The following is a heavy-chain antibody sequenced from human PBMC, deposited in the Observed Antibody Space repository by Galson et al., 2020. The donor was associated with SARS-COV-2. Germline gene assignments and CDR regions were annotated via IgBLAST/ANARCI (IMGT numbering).Heavy chain of an antibody. D-gene: IGHD2-21*02. Sequence: GESLKISCAASGFTFSSYGMHWVRQAPGKGLEWVAVISYDGSNKYYADSVKGRFTISRDNSKNTLYLQMNSLRAEDTAVYYCAKDCGGDRDWYFDLWGRGTLVTVSS. V-gene: IGHV3-30*18. CDR3: AKDCGGDRDWYFDL. CDR1: GFTFSSYG. CDR2: ISYDGSNK. J-gene: IGHJ2*01.